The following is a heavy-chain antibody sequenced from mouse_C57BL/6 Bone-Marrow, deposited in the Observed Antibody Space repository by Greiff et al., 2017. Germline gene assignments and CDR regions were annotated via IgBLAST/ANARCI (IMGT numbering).Heavy chain of an antibody. Sequence: QVQLQQSGPGLVQPSQSLSITCTVSGFSLTSYGVHWVRQSPGKGLEWLGVIWRGGSTDYNAAFMSRLSITKDNSKSQVFFKMNSLQADDTAIYYCANYYGSSPYYFDYWGQGTTLTVSS. CDR3: ANYYGSSPYYFDY. D-gene: IGHD1-1*01. V-gene: IGHV2-5*01. CDR2: IWRGGST. CDR1: GFSLTSYG. J-gene: IGHJ2*01.